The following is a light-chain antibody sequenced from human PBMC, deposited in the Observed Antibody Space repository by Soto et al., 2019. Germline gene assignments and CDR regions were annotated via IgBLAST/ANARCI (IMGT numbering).Light chain of an antibody. CDR1: QSISTW. CDR3: QQYNTYPLT. J-gene: IGKJ4*01. Sequence: DIQMTQSPSTLSASVGDRVTITCRASQSISTWLAWYQQKPGKAPKLLIYKASNLEGGVPSRFSGSGSGTEFNFTISSLQPDDFATYYCQQYNTYPLTFGGGTTVEIK. CDR2: KAS. V-gene: IGKV1-5*03.